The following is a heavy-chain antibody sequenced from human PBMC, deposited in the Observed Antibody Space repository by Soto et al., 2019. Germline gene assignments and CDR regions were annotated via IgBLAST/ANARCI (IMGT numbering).Heavy chain of an antibody. J-gene: IGHJ2*01. D-gene: IGHD1-20*01. Sequence: SETLSLTCTVSGGSVSSGTYYWSWIRQPPGKGLEWIGEFSYSGSLNYNPSLKRRVAVSLDTSTDHFSLTMTSVTAADTGVYFCAGGPRYWSFALWGRGTLVTVSS. V-gene: IGHV4-61*03. CDR2: FSYSGSL. CDR1: GGSVSSGTYY. CDR3: AGGPRYWSFAL.